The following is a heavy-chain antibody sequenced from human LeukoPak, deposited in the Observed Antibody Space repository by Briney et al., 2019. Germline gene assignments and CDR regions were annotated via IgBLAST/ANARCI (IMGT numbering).Heavy chain of an antibody. J-gene: IGHJ4*02. V-gene: IGHV5-51*01. CDR2: IYPGDSDT. D-gene: IGHD2-2*01. Sequence: GESLKISCKGSGYSFTSYWIGWVRQMPGKGLEWMGIIYPGDSDTRYSPSFQGQVTISADKSISTAYLQWSSLKASDTAMYYCASNLGECQLPHPFDYWGQGTLVTVSS. CDR3: ASNLGECQLPHPFDY. CDR1: GYSFTSYW.